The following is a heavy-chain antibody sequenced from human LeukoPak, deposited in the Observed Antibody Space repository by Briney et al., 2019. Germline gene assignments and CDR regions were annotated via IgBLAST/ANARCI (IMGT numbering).Heavy chain of an antibody. D-gene: IGHD3-10*01. CDR2: IRSDGSNK. CDR3: AKAARFGELLQDY. CDR1: GFSFSSYG. Sequence: GGSLRLSCAGSGFSFSSYGMHWVRQAPGKGLEWMAFIRSDGSNKYYADSVKGRFTISRDNSKNTLYLQMNSLRAEDTAVYYCAKAARFGELLQDYWGQGTLVTVSS. V-gene: IGHV3-30*02. J-gene: IGHJ4*02.